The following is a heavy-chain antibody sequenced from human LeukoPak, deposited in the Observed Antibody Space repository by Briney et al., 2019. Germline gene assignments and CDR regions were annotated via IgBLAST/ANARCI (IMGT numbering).Heavy chain of an antibody. J-gene: IGHJ6*02. Sequence: GGSLRLSCAASGFTFEDYDMHWVRQAPGKGLEWVSGISWNSDTLGYANSVKGRFTISRDNAKNSLYLQMNSLRAEGTAVYYCARDGLAVPATNYYYGMDVWGQGTTVTVSS. CDR1: GFTFEDYD. CDR2: ISWNSDTL. V-gene: IGHV3-9*01. CDR3: ARDGLAVPATNYYYGMDV. D-gene: IGHD2-2*01.